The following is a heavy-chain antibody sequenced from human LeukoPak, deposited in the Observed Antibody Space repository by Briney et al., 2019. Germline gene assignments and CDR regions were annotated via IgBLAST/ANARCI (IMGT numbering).Heavy chain of an antibody. V-gene: IGHV1-69*05. J-gene: IGHJ6*03. D-gene: IGHD3-9*01. Sequence: SVKVSCKASGGTFSSYAISWVRQAPGQGLEWMGGIIPIFGTANYAQKCQGRVTITTDESTSTAYMELSSLRSEDTAVYYCASISAPAGKAYYYYYYMDVWGKGTTVTVSS. CDR2: IIPIFGTA. CDR1: GGTFSSYA. CDR3: ASISAPAGKAYYYYYYMDV.